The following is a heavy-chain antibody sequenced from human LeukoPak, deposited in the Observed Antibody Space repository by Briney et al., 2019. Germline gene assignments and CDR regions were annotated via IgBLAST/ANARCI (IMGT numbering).Heavy chain of an antibody. Sequence: ASVKVSCKASGGTFSSCAISWVRQAPGQGLEWMGRIIPILGIANYAQKFQGRVTITADKSTSTAYMELSSLRSEDTAVYYCARGSPDSSGYYYYYYYGMDVWGQGTTVTVSS. D-gene: IGHD3-22*01. CDR1: GGTFSSCA. CDR2: IIPILGIA. V-gene: IGHV1-69*04. CDR3: ARGSPDSSGYYYYYYYGMDV. J-gene: IGHJ6*02.